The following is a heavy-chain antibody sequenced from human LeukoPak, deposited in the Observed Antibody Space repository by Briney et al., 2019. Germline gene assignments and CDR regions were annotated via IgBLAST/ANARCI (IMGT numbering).Heavy chain of an antibody. D-gene: IGHD2-21*01. CDR1: GFTFSSYA. CDR3: AKDKIAYCGGDRHSHFDY. V-gene: IGHV3-23*01. Sequence: GGSLRLSCAASGFTFSSYAMSWVRQAPGKGLEWVSAISGSGGSTYYADSVKGRFTISRDNSKNTLYLQMNSLRAEDTAVYYCAKDKIAYCGGDRHSHFDYWGQGTLVTVSS. CDR2: ISGSGGST. J-gene: IGHJ4*02.